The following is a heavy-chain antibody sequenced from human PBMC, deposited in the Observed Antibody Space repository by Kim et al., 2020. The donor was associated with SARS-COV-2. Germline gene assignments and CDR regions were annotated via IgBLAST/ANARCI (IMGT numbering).Heavy chain of an antibody. Sequence: GGSLRLSCAASGFTFSSYWMHWVRQAPGKGLVWVSRINSDGSSTSYADSVKGRFTISRDNAKNTLYLQMNSLRAEDTAVYYCASVNEALLWFGEPLGYYGMGVWGQGATVTVSS. CDR1: GFTFSSYW. CDR2: INSDGSST. J-gene: IGHJ6*02. V-gene: IGHV3-74*01. D-gene: IGHD3-10*01. CDR3: ASVNEALLWFGEPLGYYGMGV.